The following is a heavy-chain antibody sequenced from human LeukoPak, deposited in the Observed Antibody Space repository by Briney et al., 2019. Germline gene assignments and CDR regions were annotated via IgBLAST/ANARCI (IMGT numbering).Heavy chain of an antibody. D-gene: IGHD3-9*01. CDR1: GFTFSSYW. J-gene: IGHJ4*02. CDR2: IKQDGSER. V-gene: IGHV3-7*01. CDR3: ASRLRYFASDDF. Sequence: GGSLRLSCAASGFTFSSYWMSWVRQAPGKGLEWVANIKQDGSERYYVDSVKGRFTISRDNAKNSLYLRMNSLRAEDTAVYYCASRLRYFASDDFWGQGTLVTVSS.